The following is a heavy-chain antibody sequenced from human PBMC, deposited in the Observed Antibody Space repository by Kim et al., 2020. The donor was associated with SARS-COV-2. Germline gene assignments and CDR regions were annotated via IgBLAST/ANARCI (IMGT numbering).Heavy chain of an antibody. Sequence: GGSLRLSCAASGFTFSSYSMNWVRQAPGKGLEWVSSISSSSSYIYYADSVKGRFTISRDNAKNSLYLQMNSLRAEDTAVYYCAREGGGVAGQYYYYYGMDVWGQGTTVTVSS. CDR3: AREGGGVAGQYYYYYGMDV. D-gene: IGHD2-15*01. CDR1: GFTFSSYS. CDR2: ISSSSSYI. V-gene: IGHV3-21*01. J-gene: IGHJ6*02.